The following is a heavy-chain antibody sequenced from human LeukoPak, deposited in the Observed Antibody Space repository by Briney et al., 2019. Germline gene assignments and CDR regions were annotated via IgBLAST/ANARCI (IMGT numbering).Heavy chain of an antibody. CDR1: GFSFSTYA. V-gene: IGHV3-21*01. CDR3: ARENWARKGVDY. CDR2: ISSSSSYI. D-gene: IGHD7-27*01. J-gene: IGHJ4*02. Sequence: TGGSLRLSCAASGFSFSTYAMSWVRQAPGKGLEWVSSISSSSSYIYYADSVKGRFTISRDNAKNSLYLQMNSLRAEDTAVYYCARENWARKGVDYWGQGTLVTVSS.